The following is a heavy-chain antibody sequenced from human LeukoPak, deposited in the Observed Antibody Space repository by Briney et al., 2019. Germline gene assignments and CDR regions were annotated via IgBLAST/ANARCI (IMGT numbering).Heavy chain of an antibody. CDR1: GFTLSNSD. V-gene: IGHV3-23*01. CDR2: IRGSGYDA. D-gene: IGHD3-3*01. CDR3: AKCAKTPEGGSGWCNWFDA. Sequence: GGSLRLSCTASGFTLSNSDTNWVRQAPGKGLEWVSSIRGSGYDAEYTDSVKGRFTISRDNSRNTLFLQLNSLRADDTALYYCAKCAKTPEGGSGWCNWFDAWGQGTLVTVSS. J-gene: IGHJ5*02.